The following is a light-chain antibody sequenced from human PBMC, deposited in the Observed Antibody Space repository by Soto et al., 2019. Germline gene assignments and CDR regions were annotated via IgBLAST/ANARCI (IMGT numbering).Light chain of an antibody. J-gene: IGKJ1*01. Sequence: EIVMTQSPATLSVSPGDRATLSCRASQSVSSNLAWYQQKPGQAPRLLIYGASTRAPGIPARFSGSGSGTEFTLTISSLQSEDFAVYYCQQYNNWPRTFGQGTKVEI. CDR3: QQYNNWPRT. CDR1: QSVSSN. V-gene: IGKV3-15*01. CDR2: GAS.